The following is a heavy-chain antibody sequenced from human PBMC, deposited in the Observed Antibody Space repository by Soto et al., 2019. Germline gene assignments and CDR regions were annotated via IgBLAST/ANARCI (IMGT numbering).Heavy chain of an antibody. J-gene: IGHJ4*02. V-gene: IGHV3-21*01. D-gene: IGHD5-12*01. CDR1: GFTFRTYT. CDR3: ARGAYSFDYTLDI. CDR2: MSTSGRYT. Sequence: GSLRLPCAASGFTFRTYTMNWVRQAPGKGREWVSSMSTSGRYTYYGDSMKGRFTISRDNAKSSLYLQMNRLRYEDTAVYYCARGAYSFDYTLDIWGQGTLVTVSS.